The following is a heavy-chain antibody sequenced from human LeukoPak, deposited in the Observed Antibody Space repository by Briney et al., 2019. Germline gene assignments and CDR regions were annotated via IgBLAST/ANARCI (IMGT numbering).Heavy chain of an antibody. Sequence: ASVKVSCKASGYTFTNYAMNWVRQALGQGLGWMGWIHPSTGNPTYAQGFTGRFVFSLDTSVSTTYLQISSLKAEDTAVYYCARAYQRLGEFWGRGTLVTVSS. CDR2: IHPSTGNP. D-gene: IGHD3-16*01. CDR3: ARAYQRLGEF. J-gene: IGHJ4*02. CDR1: GYTFTNYA. V-gene: IGHV7-4-1*02.